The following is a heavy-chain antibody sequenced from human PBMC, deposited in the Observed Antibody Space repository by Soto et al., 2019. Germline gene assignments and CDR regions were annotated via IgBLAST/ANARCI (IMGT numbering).Heavy chain of an antibody. V-gene: IGHV3-23*01. D-gene: IGHD3-22*01. CDR3: AKGSPRGYYDSSGFDY. J-gene: IGHJ4*02. CDR1: GFTFSSYA. Sequence: EVQLLESGGGLVQPGGSLRLSCAASGFTFSSYAMSWVRQAPGKGLEWVSAISGSGGSTYYADSVKGRFTISRDNSKNTLYLQMNSLRAEDTAVYYCAKGSPRGYYDSSGFDYWGQGTLVTVSS. CDR2: ISGSGGST.